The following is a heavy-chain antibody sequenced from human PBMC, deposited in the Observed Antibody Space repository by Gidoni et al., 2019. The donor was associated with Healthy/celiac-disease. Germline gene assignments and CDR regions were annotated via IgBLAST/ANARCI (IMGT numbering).Heavy chain of an antibody. CDR3: ARGKGYSSSWRPYYYFDY. CDR2: INHSGST. V-gene: IGHV4-34*01. D-gene: IGHD6-13*01. J-gene: IGHJ4*02. Sequence: QVQLQQWGAGLLKPFGDPVPHLRCLWWVLQWLLLELDPQPPGKGLEWIGEINHSGSTNYNPSLKSRVTISVDTSKNQFSLKLSSVTAADTAVYYCARGKGYSSSWRPYYYFDYWGQGTLVTVSS. CDR1: WVLQWLL.